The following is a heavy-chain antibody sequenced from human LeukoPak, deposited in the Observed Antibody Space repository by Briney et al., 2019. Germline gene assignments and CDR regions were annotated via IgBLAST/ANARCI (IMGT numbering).Heavy chain of an antibody. D-gene: IGHD5-18*01. J-gene: IGHJ4*02. CDR1: GGSISSGSYY. Sequence: SETLSLTCTVSGGSISSGSYYWSWIRQPAGKGLEWIGRIYTSGSTNYNPSLKSRVTISVDTSKNQFSLKLSSVTAADTAVYYCARGPPRRGYSYGYSGGYFDYWGQGTLVTVSS. CDR2: IYTSGST. CDR3: ARGPPRRGYSYGYSGGYFDY. V-gene: IGHV4-61*02.